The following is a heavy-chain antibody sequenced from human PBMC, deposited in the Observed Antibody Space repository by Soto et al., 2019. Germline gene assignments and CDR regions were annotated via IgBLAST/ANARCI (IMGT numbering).Heavy chain of an antibody. V-gene: IGHV4-59*01. CDR2: IYYSGST. D-gene: IGHD3-22*01. CDR3: ARDKVDYYGSSGYYFYYYGMDV. Sequence: PSETLSLTCTVSGGSISSYYWSWIRQPPGKGLEWIGYIYYSGSTNYNPSLKSRVTISVDTSKNQFSLKLSSVTAADTAVYYCARDKVDYYGSSGYYFYYYGMDVWGQGTKVTVSS. J-gene: IGHJ6*02. CDR1: GGSISSYY.